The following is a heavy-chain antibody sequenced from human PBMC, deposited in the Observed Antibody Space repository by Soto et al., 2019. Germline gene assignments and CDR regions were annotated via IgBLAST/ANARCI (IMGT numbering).Heavy chain of an antibody. V-gene: IGHV3-7*01. CDR2: VTPDGSAT. CDR1: GLIFSSSW. J-gene: IGHJ4*02. Sequence: EVQLVESGGGSVQPPASPRPSPPPPGLIFSSSWMSWVRQAPGKGLEWVSTVTPDGSATYCVDSGKGRFSISRDNAKNSLFLQMDTLRAEYTAVYYCARGPFWGQGTLVTVAS. CDR3: ARGPF.